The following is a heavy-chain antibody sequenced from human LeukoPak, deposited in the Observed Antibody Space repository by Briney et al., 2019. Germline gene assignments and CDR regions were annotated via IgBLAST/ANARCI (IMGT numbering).Heavy chain of an antibody. V-gene: IGHV3-21*01. J-gene: IGHJ6*03. D-gene: IGHD2-2*01. CDR3: ARSEGYCSSASCDAYYYYMDV. Sequence: GGSLRLSCAASGFTFSSFSMNWVRQAPGRGLEWVSSISTGSSYINYADSVKGRFAISRDNAQNSLYLQMTSLRAEDTAVYYCARSEGYCSSASCDAYYYYMDVWGKGTTVTDSS. CDR2: ISTGSSYI. CDR1: GFTFSSFS.